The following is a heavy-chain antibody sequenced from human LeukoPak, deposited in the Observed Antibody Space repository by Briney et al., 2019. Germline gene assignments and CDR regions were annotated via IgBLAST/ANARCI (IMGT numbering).Heavy chain of an antibody. D-gene: IGHD6-13*01. CDR2: INPSGGST. CDR1: GYTFTSYY. CDR3: ARDRAFIAAAGYYFDY. V-gene: IGHV1-46*01. Sequence: ASVKVSCKASGYTFTSYYMHWVRQAPGQGLEWMGIINPSGGSTSYAQEFQGRVTMTRDTSTSTDYMELSSLRSEDTAVYYCARDRAFIAAAGYYFDYWGQGTLVTVSS. J-gene: IGHJ4*02.